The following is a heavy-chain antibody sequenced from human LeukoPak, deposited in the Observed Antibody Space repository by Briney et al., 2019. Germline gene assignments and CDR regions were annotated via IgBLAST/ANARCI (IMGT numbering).Heavy chain of an antibody. CDR1: GFTFSSYG. V-gene: IGHV3-33*01. J-gene: IGHJ4*02. CDR3: ARESAVAGIDY. D-gene: IGHD6-19*01. Sequence: GGSLRLSCAASGFTFSSYGMHWVRQAPGKGLEWVAVIWYDGSNKYYADSVKGRFTISRDNSKNTLYLQMNRLRAEDTAVYYCARESAVAGIDYWGQGTLVTVSS. CDR2: IWYDGSNK.